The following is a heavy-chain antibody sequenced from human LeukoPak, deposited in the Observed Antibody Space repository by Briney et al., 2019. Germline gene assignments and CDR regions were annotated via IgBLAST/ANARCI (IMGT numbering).Heavy chain of an antibody. V-gene: IGHV3-48*02. D-gene: IGHD5-24*01. Sequence: GGSLRLSCAASGVTLSSYAMSWARQAPGKGLEWVSYISSSSSTIYYADSVKGRFTISRDNAKNSLYLQMSSLRDEDTAVYYCARASFQRWLQLGGDWGQGTLVTVSS. CDR1: GVTLSSYA. CDR3: ARASFQRWLQLGGD. CDR2: ISSSSSTI. J-gene: IGHJ4*02.